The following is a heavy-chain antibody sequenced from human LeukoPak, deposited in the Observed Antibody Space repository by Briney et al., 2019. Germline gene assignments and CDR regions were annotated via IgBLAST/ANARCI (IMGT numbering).Heavy chain of an antibody. D-gene: IGHD2/OR15-2a*01. Sequence: ASVKVSCKASGGTFSSYAISWVRQAPGQGLEWMGWISAYNGNTKYAQKFQGRVTMTTDTSTSTAYMELRSLRSDDTAVYYCARDFYPYYFDYWGQGTLVTVSS. CDR1: GGTFSSYA. CDR3: ARDFYPYYFDY. J-gene: IGHJ4*02. V-gene: IGHV1-18*01. CDR2: ISAYNGNT.